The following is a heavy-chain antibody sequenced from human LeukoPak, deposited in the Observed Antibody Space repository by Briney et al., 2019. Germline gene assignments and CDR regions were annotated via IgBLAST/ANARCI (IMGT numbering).Heavy chain of an antibody. J-gene: IGHJ4*01. CDR3: AILAXXXXXXXXXXXY. CDR2: ISGSGGST. Sequence: PGGSLRLSCAASGFTFSSYAMSWVRQAPGKGLEWVSAISGSGGSTYYADSVKGRFTISRDNSKNTLYLQMNSLRAEDTAVYYCAILAXXXXXXXXXXXYWGXXTXVTV. CDR1: GFTFSSYA. V-gene: IGHV3-23*01.